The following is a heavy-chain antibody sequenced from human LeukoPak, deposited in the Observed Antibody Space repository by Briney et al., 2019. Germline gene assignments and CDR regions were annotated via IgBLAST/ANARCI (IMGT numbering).Heavy chain of an antibody. D-gene: IGHD1-26*01. V-gene: IGHV3-66*01. J-gene: IGHJ4*02. CDR3: ARDAGPWWALLRGYTH. CDR2: LYSGGST. Sequence: GGSLRLSCAASGFTVSSNYMSWVRQAPGEGLEGVSVLYSGGSTYYADSVKGRFNISRDNSKNTLYLQMNSLSAEDTAVYYCARDAGPWWALLRGYTHWGQGTLVTVSS. CDR1: GFTVSSNY.